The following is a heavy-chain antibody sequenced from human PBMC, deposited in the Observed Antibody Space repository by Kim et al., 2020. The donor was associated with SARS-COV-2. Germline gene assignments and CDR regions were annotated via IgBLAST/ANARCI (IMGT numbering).Heavy chain of an antibody. Sequence: FKGRVTITRDPSASTAYMELSSLRSEDTAVYYCARDYYYDSSGYYNRLDYWGQGTLVTVSS. V-gene: IGHV1-3*01. J-gene: IGHJ4*02. D-gene: IGHD3-22*01. CDR3: ARDYYYDSSGYYNRLDY.